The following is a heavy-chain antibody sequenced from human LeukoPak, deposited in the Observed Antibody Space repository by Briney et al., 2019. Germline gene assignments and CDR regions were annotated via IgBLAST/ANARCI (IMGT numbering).Heavy chain of an antibody. Sequence: GGSLRLSCAASGFTFSSYGMHWVRQAPGKGLEWVAVIWYDGSNKYYADSVKGRFTISRDDSKNTLYLQMNSLRAEDTAVYYCAKDSGRFSSGWPYYYYMDVWGKGTTVTVSS. CDR3: AKDSGRFSSGWPYYYYMDV. D-gene: IGHD6-19*01. V-gene: IGHV3-33*06. CDR2: IWYDGSNK. CDR1: GFTFSSYG. J-gene: IGHJ6*03.